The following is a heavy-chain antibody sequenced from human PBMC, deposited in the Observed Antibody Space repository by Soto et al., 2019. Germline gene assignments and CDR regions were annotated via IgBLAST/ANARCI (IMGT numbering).Heavy chain of an antibody. Sequence: EMQLVESGGGLVQPGGSLRLSCAGSVLTFRNDWLSWVRQAPGKGLEWVANINEDGSERYYVDSVRGRFTISRDNVEKSLYLQLSSLRPEDTAVYYCAVCGYGVSAAAYWGQASLVTVSS. D-gene: IGHD4-17*01. CDR1: VLTFRNDW. V-gene: IGHV3-7*03. CDR3: AVCGYGVSAAAY. J-gene: IGHJ4*02. CDR2: INEDGSER.